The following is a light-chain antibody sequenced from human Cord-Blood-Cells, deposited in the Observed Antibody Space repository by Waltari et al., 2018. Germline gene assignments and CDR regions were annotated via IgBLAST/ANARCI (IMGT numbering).Light chain of an antibody. V-gene: IGKV4-1*01. CDR2: WAS. CDR3: QQYYSTPLT. J-gene: IGKJ4*01. Sequence: DIVMTQSPDSLAVSLGERATINCKSSQSVLYSSNNKNYLAWYQQKPGQPPMLLIYWASTRESGVPDRFSGSGSGTDCTLTISSLPAEDVAVYYCQQYYSTPLTFGGGTKVEIK. CDR1: QSVLYSSNNKNY.